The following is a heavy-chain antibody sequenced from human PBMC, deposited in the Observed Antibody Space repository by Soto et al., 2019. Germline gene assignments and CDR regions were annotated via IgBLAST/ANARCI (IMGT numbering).Heavy chain of an antibody. CDR2: IYHGLSI. D-gene: IGHD3-16*01. J-gene: IGHJ4*02. Sequence: PSETLSLTCAVYGGSFSGYYWSWIRQPPGKGLEWIGEIYHGLSIVYNPSLKSRVTISGDSSKNQFSLKLSSVTAADTAVYYCARHGGYYFDYWGQGTLVTVSS. CDR3: ARHGGYYFDY. V-gene: IGHV4-34*01. CDR1: GGSFSGYY.